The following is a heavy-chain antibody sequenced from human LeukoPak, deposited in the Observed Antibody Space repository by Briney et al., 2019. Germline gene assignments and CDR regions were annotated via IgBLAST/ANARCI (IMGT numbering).Heavy chain of an antibody. CDR3: ARDLDSGLFFDY. CDR2: INPNSGGT. J-gene: IGHJ4*02. V-gene: IGHV1-2*02. CDR1: GYTFTGYY. D-gene: IGHD2-21*01. Sequence: GASVKVSCKASGYTFTGYYMHWVRQAPGQGLEWMGWINPNSGGTDYAQEFQGRVTMTRDTSISTAYMELSRLRSDDTAVYYCARDLDSGLFFDYWGQGTLVTVSS.